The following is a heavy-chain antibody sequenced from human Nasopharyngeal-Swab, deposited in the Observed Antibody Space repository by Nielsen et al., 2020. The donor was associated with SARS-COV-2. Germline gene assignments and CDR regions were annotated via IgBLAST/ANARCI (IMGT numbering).Heavy chain of an antibody. CDR1: GDSIWNYY. D-gene: IGHD3-3*01. CDR2: SYIRGGT. Sequence: ESLKISCIVSGDSIWNYYWSWFRQPPGEGLQWIGYSYIRGGTYYSPSLRGRVSISVDTSQNQFSLRLNSVTAADTAVYYCAATPPCASQSGCAFDFWSQGTRVTVSA. V-gene: IGHV4-4*08. J-gene: IGHJ3*01. CDR3: AATPPCASQSGCAFDF.